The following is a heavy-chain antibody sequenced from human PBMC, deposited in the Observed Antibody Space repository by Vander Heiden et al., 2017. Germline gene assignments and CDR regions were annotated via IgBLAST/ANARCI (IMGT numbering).Heavy chain of an antibody. CDR3: AKATYYYPTSGYYREASKRYYFDS. Sequence: EVQLLEPGGGLVQQGGSLPVSCVASGFTLGKFALSWVRQIPGKGLEWVAGISGTGGYTFYADSVKGRFTLSRDSSENTLYLQMNSLRVEDSAVYYCAKATYYYPTSGYYREASKRYYFDSWGPGTLVTVSS. V-gene: IGHV3-23*01. CDR1: GFTLGKFA. CDR2: ISGTGGYT. J-gene: IGHJ4*02. D-gene: IGHD3-22*01.